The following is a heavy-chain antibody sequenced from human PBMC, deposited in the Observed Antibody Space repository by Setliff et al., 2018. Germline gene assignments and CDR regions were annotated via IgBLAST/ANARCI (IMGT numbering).Heavy chain of an antibody. CDR1: ANTFIAYY. Sequence: WASVKVSCKASANTFIAYYIHWVRQAPGQGLEWMGWINPNSAGTNYAQKFQGRVTMAWDASITTAYLDLSRLTSDDTASYYCAGVDVLTASPLWGLGTRVTVSS. CDR2: INPNSAGT. J-gene: IGHJ4*02. D-gene: IGHD3-9*01. CDR3: AGVDVLTASPL. V-gene: IGHV1-2*02.